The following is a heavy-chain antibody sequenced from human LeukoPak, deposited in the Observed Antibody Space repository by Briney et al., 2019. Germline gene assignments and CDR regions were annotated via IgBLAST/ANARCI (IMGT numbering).Heavy chain of an antibody. CDR2: IHHSGNT. CDR1: GGSIKSYY. CDR3: ARGLSDLTYDYGVN. Sequence: PSETLSLTCTVSGGSIKSYYWSWIRQPPGKGLEWIGYIHHSGNTHYNPSLKSRATISVDTSKNQFSLKLSSVTAADTAVYYCARGLSDLTYDYGVNWGQGTLVTVSS. J-gene: IGHJ4*02. V-gene: IGHV4-59*01. D-gene: IGHD4-17*01.